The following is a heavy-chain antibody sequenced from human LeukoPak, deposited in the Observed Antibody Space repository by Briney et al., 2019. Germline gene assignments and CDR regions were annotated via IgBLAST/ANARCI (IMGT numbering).Heavy chain of an antibody. Sequence: GGSLRLSCAASGFTLSTFEMNWVRQAPGKGLEWVSVIYSGGSTYYADSVKGRFTISRDNSKNTLYLQMNSLRAEDTAVYYCAKDGGTTVTTFFDYWGQGTLVTVSS. V-gene: IGHV3-66*02. J-gene: IGHJ4*02. D-gene: IGHD4-17*01. CDR1: GFTLSTFE. CDR3: AKDGGTTVTTFFDY. CDR2: IYSGGST.